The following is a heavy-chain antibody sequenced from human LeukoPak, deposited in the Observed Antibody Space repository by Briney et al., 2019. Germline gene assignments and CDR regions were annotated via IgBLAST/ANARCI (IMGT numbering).Heavy chain of an antibody. CDR1: GFTFSDYY. D-gene: IGHD2-15*01. Sequence: GGSLRLSCAASGFTFSDYYMSWVRQAPGKGLEWVSYISSTSTYTNYADSAKGRFTISRDNAKNSLYLQMNSLRAEDTAVYYCAKEFCSGGSCNLDYWGQGTLVTVSS. CDR2: ISSTSTYT. CDR3: AKEFCSGGSCNLDY. V-gene: IGHV3-11*05. J-gene: IGHJ4*02.